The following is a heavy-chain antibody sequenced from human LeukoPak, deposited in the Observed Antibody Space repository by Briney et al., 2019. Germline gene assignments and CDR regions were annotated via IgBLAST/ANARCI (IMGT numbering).Heavy chain of an antibody. CDR1: GGTFSSYA. Sequence: ASVKVSCKASGGTFSSYAISWVRQAPGQGLEWMGRIIPILGIANYAQKFQGRVTITTDESTSTAYMELSSLRSEDTAVYYCARVRPCSTSCLGVYYYYYMDVWGKGTTVTVSS. CDR3: ARVRPCSTSCLGVYYYYYMDV. J-gene: IGHJ6*03. CDR2: IIPILGIA. D-gene: IGHD2-2*01. V-gene: IGHV1-69*04.